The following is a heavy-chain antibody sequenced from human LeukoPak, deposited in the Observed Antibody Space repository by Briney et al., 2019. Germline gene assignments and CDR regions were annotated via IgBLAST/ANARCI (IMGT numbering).Heavy chain of an antibody. Sequence: SETLSLTCTVSSYSISSGYYWGWIRQPPGKGLEWIGNIYHSGNTYYKPSLKSRVTISVDTSKNQFSLKLSSVTAADTAVYYCARDRGYYDIWARGAFDIWGQGTIVTVSS. CDR2: IYHSGNT. V-gene: IGHV4-38-2*02. D-gene: IGHD3-22*01. J-gene: IGHJ3*02. CDR3: ARDRGYYDIWARGAFDI. CDR1: SYSISSGYY.